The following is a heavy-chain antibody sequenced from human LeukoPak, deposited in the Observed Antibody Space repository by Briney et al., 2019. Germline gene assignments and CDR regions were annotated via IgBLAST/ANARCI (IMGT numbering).Heavy chain of an antibody. CDR2: ITPTYGAA. J-gene: IGHJ3*01. D-gene: IGHD1-26*01. Sequence: ASVKVSCKASGGTFRIYAISWVRQAPGQGLEWLGGITPTYGAANTAQKFQDRVSIIADVFATTVYMELSNLVSEDTAVYYCARTREALREVVDAFDLWGQGTMVTVSS. CDR3: ARTREALREVVDAFDL. CDR1: GGTFRIYA. V-gene: IGHV1-69*13.